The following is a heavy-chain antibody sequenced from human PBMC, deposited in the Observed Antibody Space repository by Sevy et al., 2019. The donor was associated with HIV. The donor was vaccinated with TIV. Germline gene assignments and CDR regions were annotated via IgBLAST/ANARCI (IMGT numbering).Heavy chain of an antibody. CDR1: GGSVSSYY. J-gene: IGHJ4*02. CDR3: ARAVITMVRGILPYFDY. CDR2: IYYSGST. Sequence: SKTLSLTCTVSGGSVSSYYWSWIRQPPGKGLECIGYIYYSGSTDYNPSLQSRVTISLDTSKNQFSLKLTSVTAADTAVYYCARAVITMVRGILPYFDYWGQGTLVTVSS. D-gene: IGHD3-10*01. V-gene: IGHV4-59*02.